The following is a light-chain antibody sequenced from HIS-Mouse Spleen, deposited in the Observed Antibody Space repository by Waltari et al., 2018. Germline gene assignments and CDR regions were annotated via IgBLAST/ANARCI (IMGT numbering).Light chain of an antibody. Sequence: QSALTQPPSVSGSPGQSVTIPCTGPSSHVGSYNRVSWYQQPPGTAPKLMIYEVSNRPSGVPDRFSGSKSGNTASLTISGLQAEDEADYYCSSYTSSSTVFGTGTKVTVL. CDR1: SSHVGSYNR. CDR3: SSYTSSSTV. CDR2: EVS. V-gene: IGLV2-18*02. J-gene: IGLJ1*01.